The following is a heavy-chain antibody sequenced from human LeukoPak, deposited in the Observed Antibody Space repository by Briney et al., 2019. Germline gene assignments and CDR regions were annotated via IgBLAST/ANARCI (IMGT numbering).Heavy chain of an antibody. CDR3: ARRAGAYSHPYDY. CDR2: IYSDNT. Sequence: GGSLRLSCTVSGFTVSSNSMSWVRQAPRKGLEWVSFIYSDNTHYSDSVKGRFTISRDNSKNTLYLQMNSLRAEDTAVYYCARRAGAYSHPYDYWGQGTLVTVSS. CDR1: GFTVSSNS. V-gene: IGHV3-53*01. J-gene: IGHJ4*02. D-gene: IGHD4/OR15-4a*01.